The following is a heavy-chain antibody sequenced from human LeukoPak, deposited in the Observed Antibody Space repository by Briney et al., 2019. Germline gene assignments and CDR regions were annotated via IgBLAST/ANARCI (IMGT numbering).Heavy chain of an antibody. CDR1: GGSISSYD. CDR3: ARDSGNYYNSSGYYLGWFDS. V-gene: IGHV4-59*01. J-gene: IGHJ5*01. D-gene: IGHD3-22*01. Sequence: SSETLSLTCTVSGGSISSYDWSWIRQPPGKGLEWIGYIYYSGSTNYNPSLKSRVTISVDTSKNQFSLKLSSVTAADTAMYYCARDSGNYYNSSGYYLGWFDSWGQGTLVTVSS. CDR2: IYYSGST.